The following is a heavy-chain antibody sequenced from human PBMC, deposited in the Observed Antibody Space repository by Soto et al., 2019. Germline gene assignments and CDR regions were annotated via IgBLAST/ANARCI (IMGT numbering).Heavy chain of an antibody. D-gene: IGHD3-9*01. CDR2: ISGSGGST. Sequence: EVQLLESGGGLVQPGGSLRLSCAASGFTFNSYAMSWVRQAPGKGLEWVSAISGSGGSTYYADSVKGRFTISRDNSKNTLYLQMNSLRAEDTAVYYCAKDSDILTGYPDGFDYWGQGTLVTVSS. CDR3: AKDSDILTGYPDGFDY. CDR1: GFTFNSYA. J-gene: IGHJ4*02. V-gene: IGHV3-23*01.